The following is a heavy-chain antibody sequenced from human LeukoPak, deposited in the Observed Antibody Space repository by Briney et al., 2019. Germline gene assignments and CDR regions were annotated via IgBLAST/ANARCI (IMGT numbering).Heavy chain of an antibody. V-gene: IGHV3-23*01. CDR3: AKDGRSYDYVWGSYRSSAFDI. J-gene: IGHJ3*02. Sequence: GGSLRLSCAASGFTFSSYAMSWVRQAPGKGLEWVSAISGSDGSTYYADSVKGRFTISRDNSKNTLYLQMNSLRAEDTAVYYCAKDGRSYDYVWGSYRSSAFDIWGQGTMVTVSS. D-gene: IGHD3-16*02. CDR1: GFTFSSYA. CDR2: ISGSDGST.